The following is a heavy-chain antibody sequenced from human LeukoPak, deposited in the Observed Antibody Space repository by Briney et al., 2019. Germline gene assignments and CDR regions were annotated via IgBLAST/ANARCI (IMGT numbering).Heavy chain of an antibody. CDR3: ARGRPPGYDILTGYSRTYYFDY. CDR2: IIPILGIA. V-gene: IGHV1-69*04. Sequence: GSSVKVSCKASGGTFSSYAISWVRQAPGQGLEWMGGIIPILGIANYAQKFQGRVTITADKSTSTAYMELSSLRSEDTAVYYCARGRPPGYDILTGYSRTYYFDYWGQGTLVTVSS. D-gene: IGHD3-9*01. CDR1: GGTFSSYA. J-gene: IGHJ4*02.